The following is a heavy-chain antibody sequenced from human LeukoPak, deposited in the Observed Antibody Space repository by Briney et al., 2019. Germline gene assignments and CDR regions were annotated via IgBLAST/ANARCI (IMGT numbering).Heavy chain of an antibody. J-gene: IGHJ4*02. D-gene: IGHD5-18*01. CDR2: IKEDGSKK. V-gene: IGHV3-7*01. CDR3: ARGRYSYGSFFDY. CDR1: GFTFSRYW. Sequence: GGSLRLSCAASGFTFSRYWMSWVRQAPGKGLEWVANIKEDGSKKNYVDSVKGRFTISRDNAKNSLYLQMNSLRAEDTAVYYCARGRYSYGSFFDYWGQGILVTVSS.